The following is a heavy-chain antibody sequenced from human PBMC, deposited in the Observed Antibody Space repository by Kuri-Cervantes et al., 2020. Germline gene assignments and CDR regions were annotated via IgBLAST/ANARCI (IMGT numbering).Heavy chain of an antibody. J-gene: IGHJ5*02. V-gene: IGHV4-39*07. CDR1: GGSISSSSYY. Sequence: GSLRLSCTVSGGSISSSSYYWGWIRQPPGKGLEWIGSIYCSGSTYYNPSLKSRVTISVDTSKNQFSLKLSSVTAADTAVYYCARLKVGEKYGDYVGWFDPWGQGTLVTVSS. CDR2: IYCSGST. D-gene: IGHD4-17*01. CDR3: ARLKVGEKYGDYVGWFDP.